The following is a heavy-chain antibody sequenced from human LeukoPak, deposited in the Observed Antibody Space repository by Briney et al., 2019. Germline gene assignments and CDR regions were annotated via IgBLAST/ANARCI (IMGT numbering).Heavy chain of an antibody. CDR1: GFTFSSYS. V-gene: IGHV3-21*01. CDR2: ISGSGSSA. D-gene: IGHD1-26*01. J-gene: IGHJ4*02. CDR3: ARGGPLDY. Sequence: PGGSLRLSCAASGFTFSSYSMNWVRQAPGKGLEWVSGISGSGSSAYYPDSVKGRFTISRDNAKNSLYLQMNSLRAEDTAVYYCARGGPLDYWGQGTLVTASS.